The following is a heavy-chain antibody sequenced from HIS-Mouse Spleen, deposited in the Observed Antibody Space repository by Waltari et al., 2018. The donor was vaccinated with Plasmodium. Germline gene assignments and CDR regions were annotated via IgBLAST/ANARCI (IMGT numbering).Heavy chain of an antibody. CDR2: ISSGGST. V-gene: IGHV3-23*01. Sequence: EVQLLESGGGLVQPGGSLRLLCAASGFTFSSYAMSWVRQAPGKGLEWVSAISSGGSTYYADSVKGRFTISRDNSKNTLYLQMNSLRAEDTAVYYCAKSSKGTGDLWDYWGQGTLVTVSS. CDR1: GFTFSSYA. D-gene: IGHD7-27*01. J-gene: IGHJ4*02. CDR3: AKSSKGTGDLWDY.